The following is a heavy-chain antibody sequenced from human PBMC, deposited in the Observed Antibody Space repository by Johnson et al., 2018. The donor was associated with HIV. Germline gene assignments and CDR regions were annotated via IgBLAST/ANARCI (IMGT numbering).Heavy chain of an antibody. D-gene: IGHD1-26*01. J-gene: IGHJ3*01. CDR3: ARVWSGSYYSNAFDV. CDR2: INWNGGST. CDR1: RFTFDDYV. Sequence: EVQLVESGGGVVRPGGSLRLSCAASRFTFDDYVMSWVRQAPGKGLEWVSGINWNGGSTGYADSVKGRFTISRDDAKNSLYLQMNSLRAEDTALYYCARVWSGSYYSNAFDVWGQGTMVTVSS. V-gene: IGHV3-20*04.